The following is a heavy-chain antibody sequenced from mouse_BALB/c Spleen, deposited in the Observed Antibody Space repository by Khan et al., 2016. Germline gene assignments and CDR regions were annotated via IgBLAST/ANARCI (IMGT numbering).Heavy chain of an antibody. CDR2: INPDSSTI. CDR3: ARPGYYGFFAY. J-gene: IGHJ3*01. D-gene: IGHD1-2*01. Sequence: EVKLLESGGGLVQPGGSLKLSCAASGFDFSRYWMSWVRQAPGKGLEWIGEINPDSSTINYTPSLKDKFIISRDNAKNTLDLQMRKVRSEYSALYYCARPGYYGFFAYWGQGTLVTVSA. CDR1: GFDFSRYW. V-gene: IGHV4-1*02.